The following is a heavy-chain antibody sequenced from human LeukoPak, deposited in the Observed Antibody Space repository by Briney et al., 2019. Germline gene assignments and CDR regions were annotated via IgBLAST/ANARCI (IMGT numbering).Heavy chain of an antibody. Sequence: PGGSLRLSCAASGFTFSDYYMSWIRQAPGKGLEWVSYISSSGSTIYYADSVKGRFTIFRDNAKNSLYLQMNSLRAEDTAVYYCARVVGWRNYYYYYMDVWGKGTTVTVSS. CDR3: ARVVGWRNYYYYYMDV. V-gene: IGHV3-11*01. CDR1: GFTFSDYY. CDR2: ISSSGSTI. D-gene: IGHD1-26*01. J-gene: IGHJ6*03.